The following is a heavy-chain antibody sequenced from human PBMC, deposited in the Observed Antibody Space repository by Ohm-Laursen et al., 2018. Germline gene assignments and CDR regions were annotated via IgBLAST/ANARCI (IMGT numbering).Heavy chain of an antibody. CDR2: ISAGGGNT. J-gene: IGHJ4*02. V-gene: IGHV3-23*01. D-gene: IGHD4-11*01. CDR1: GFTFDDYA. Sequence: SLRLSCAASGFTFDDYAMHWVRQAPGKGLEWVSAISAGGGNTYYADSVKGRFTISRDNSKNTLYLQINSLRAEDTAVYYCAKRDVSNYHCFDSWGQGTLVTVSS. CDR3: AKRDVSNYHCFDS.